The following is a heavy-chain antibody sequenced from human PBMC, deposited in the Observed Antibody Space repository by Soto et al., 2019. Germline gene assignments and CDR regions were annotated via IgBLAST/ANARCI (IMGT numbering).Heavy chain of an antibody. Sequence: GVLRLSCAASGFSFNNYAMSWVRQSPGKGLEWVSSVSANSGSLYYADSGKGRFTISRDNSKNTLFLEMNSLRAEDTALYYCVKDNVVVPAAGRGFDSWGQGALVTVSS. CDR2: VSANSGSL. D-gene: IGHD2-2*01. CDR1: GFSFNNYA. CDR3: VKDNVVVPAAGRGFDS. V-gene: IGHV3-23*01. J-gene: IGHJ4*02.